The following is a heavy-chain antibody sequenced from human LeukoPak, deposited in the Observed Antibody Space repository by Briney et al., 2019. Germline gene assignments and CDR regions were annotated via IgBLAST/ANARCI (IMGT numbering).Heavy chain of an antibody. D-gene: IGHD1-7*01. V-gene: IGHV3-33*06. Sequence: GGSLRLSCAASGFTFSSYGMHWVRQAPGKGLEWVAVMWYDGSNKYYADSVKGRFTISRDNSKNTLYLQMNSLRAEDTAVYYCAKETSWNYGPGDYWGQGTLVTVSS. CDR1: GFTFSSYG. J-gene: IGHJ4*02. CDR3: AKETSWNYGPGDY. CDR2: MWYDGSNK.